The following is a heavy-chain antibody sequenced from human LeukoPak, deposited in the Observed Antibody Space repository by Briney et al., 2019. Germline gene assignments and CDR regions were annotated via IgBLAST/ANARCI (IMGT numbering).Heavy chain of an antibody. J-gene: IGHJ4*02. V-gene: IGHV3-11*04. Sequence: GGSLRLSCAASEFSFSAYDMSWIRQAPGKGLEWVSYISSSGRYKYYADSVKGRFTISRDSAKNSLFLQMNSLRAEDTAVYYCTNRGVDHYGSPNYSYYFDYWGPGTLVTVSS. CDR3: TNRGVDHYGSPNYSYYFDY. CDR2: ISSSGRYK. D-gene: IGHD3-10*01. CDR1: EFSFSAYD.